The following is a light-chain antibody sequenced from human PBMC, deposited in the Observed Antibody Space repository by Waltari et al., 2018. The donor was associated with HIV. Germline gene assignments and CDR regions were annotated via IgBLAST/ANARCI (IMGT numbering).Light chain of an antibody. CDR1: SPTTGSHS. CDR3: AAWDDSLSGLV. CDR2: RNN. V-gene: IGLV1-47*01. Sequence: QSVLTQPPSASGPPETRVTISCSGRSPTTGSHSGSWYQQLPGTAPKLLIYRNNQRPSGVPDRFSGSKSGTSASLAISGLRSEDEADYYCAAWDDSLSGLVFGGGTKVTVL. J-gene: IGLJ3*02.